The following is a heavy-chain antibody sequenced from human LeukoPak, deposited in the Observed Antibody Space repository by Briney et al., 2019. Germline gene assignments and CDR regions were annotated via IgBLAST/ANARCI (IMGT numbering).Heavy chain of an antibody. CDR2: INPNSGGT. CDR3: ARSPYYYDSSGYFLGWFDP. D-gene: IGHD3-22*01. Sequence: ASVKVSCKASGYTFTGYYMHWVRQAPGQGLEWMGWINPNSGGTNYAQKFQGRVTMTRDTSISTAYMELSSLRSEDTAVYYCARSPYYYDSSGYFLGWFDPWGQGTLVTVSS. J-gene: IGHJ5*02. V-gene: IGHV1-2*02. CDR1: GYTFTGYY.